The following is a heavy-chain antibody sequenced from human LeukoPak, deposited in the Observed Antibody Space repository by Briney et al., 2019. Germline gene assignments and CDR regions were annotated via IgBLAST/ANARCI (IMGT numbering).Heavy chain of an antibody. J-gene: IGHJ4*02. CDR2: INHSGST. CDR3: ASAPLVYDYVWGSYRFPYYFDY. Sequence: SETLSLTCAVYGGSFSGYYWSWIRQPPGKGLGWIGEINHSGSTNYNPSLKSRVTISVDTSKNQFSLKLSSVTAADTAVYYCASAPLVYDYVWGSYRFPYYFDYWGQGTLVTVSS. D-gene: IGHD3-16*02. V-gene: IGHV4-34*01. CDR1: GGSFSGYY.